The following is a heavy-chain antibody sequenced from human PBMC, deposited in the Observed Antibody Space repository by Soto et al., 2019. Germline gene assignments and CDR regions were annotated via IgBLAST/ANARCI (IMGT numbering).Heavy chain of an antibody. D-gene: IGHD6-6*01. CDR2: IIPIFGTA. V-gene: IGHV1-69*13. Sequence: SVKVSCKASGGTFSSYAISWVRQAPGQGLEWMGGIIPIFGTANYAQKFQGRVTITADESTSTAYMELSSLRSENTAVYYCARGPDIAARLKYYYYGMDVWGQGTTVTVPS. CDR3: ARGPDIAARLKYYYYGMDV. CDR1: GGTFSSYA. J-gene: IGHJ6*02.